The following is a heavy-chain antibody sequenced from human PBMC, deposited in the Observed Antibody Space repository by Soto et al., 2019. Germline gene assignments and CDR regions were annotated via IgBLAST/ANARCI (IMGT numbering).Heavy chain of an antibody. D-gene: IGHD6-6*01. CDR2: IKQDGSEK. CDR3: ARSIAARLNWFDP. J-gene: IGHJ5*02. CDR1: GFTFSSYW. V-gene: IGHV3-7*01. Sequence: GGSLRHSCAASGFTFSSYWMSWVRQAPGKGLEWVANIKQDGSEKYYVDSVKGRFTISRDNAKNSLYLQMNSLRAEDTAVYYCARSIAARLNWFDPWGQGTLVTVSS.